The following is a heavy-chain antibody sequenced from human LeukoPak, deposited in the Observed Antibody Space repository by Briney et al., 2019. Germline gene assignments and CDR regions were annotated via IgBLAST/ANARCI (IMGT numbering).Heavy chain of an antibody. V-gene: IGHV1-2*02. D-gene: IGHD3-10*01. CDR3: ARDQDYYGSGSPFDY. CDR2: INPNNGGT. CDR1: GYTFTGYY. Sequence: ASVKVSCKASGYTFTGYYMHWVRQAPGQGLEWMGWINPNNGGTNYAQKFQGRVTMTRDTSISTAYMELSRLRSDDTAVYYCARDQDYYGSGSPFDYWGQGTLVTVSS. J-gene: IGHJ4*02.